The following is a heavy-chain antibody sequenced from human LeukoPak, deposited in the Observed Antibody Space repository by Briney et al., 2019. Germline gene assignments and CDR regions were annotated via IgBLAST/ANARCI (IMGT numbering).Heavy chain of an antibody. J-gene: IGHJ4*02. D-gene: IGHD3-16*01. Sequence: GGSLRLSCAASGFTFSSYAMSWVRQAPGKGLEWVSAISGSGGSTYYADSVKGRFTISRDNSKNTLYLQMNSLRVEDTAVYYCVRGVGGSSYLDYWGQGALVTVSS. CDR2: ISGSGGST. CDR3: VRGVGGSSYLDY. CDR1: GFTFSSYA. V-gene: IGHV3-23*01.